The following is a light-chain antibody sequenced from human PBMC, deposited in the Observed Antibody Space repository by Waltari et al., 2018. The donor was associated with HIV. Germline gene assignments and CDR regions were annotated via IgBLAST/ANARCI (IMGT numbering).Light chain of an antibody. CDR1: SSNIGNTY. CDR3: GTWDSSLSAVV. V-gene: IGLV1-51*01. CDR2: DTN. Sequence: QSVLTQPPSVSAAPGQKVTISCPGSSSNIGNTYVSWYQQIPGTAPRLVIYDTNDRPSGIPDRFSGSKSGTSATLGITGPQTGDEADYYCGTWDSSLSAVVFGGGTKLTVL. J-gene: IGLJ2*01.